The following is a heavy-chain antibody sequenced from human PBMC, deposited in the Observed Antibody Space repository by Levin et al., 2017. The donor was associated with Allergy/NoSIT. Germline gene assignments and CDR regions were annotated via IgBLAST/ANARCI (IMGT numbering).Heavy chain of an antibody. CDR3: ARLIAVAGYYYGMDV. J-gene: IGHJ6*02. Sequence: SETLSLTCTVSGGSISSYYWSWIRQPPGKGLEWIGYIYYSGSTNYNPSLKSRVTISVDTSKNQFSLKLSSVTAADTAVYYCARLIAVAGYYYGMDVWGQGTTVTVSS. CDR1: GGSISSYY. D-gene: IGHD6-19*01. V-gene: IGHV4-59*08. CDR2: IYYSGST.